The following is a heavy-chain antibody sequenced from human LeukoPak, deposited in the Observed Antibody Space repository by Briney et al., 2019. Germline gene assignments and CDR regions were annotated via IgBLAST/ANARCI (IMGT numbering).Heavy chain of an antibody. CDR1: GYTFTGYY. J-gene: IGHJ5*02. CDR2: INPNSGGT. CDR3: ARDPNHYDSSGYLQYNWFDP. V-gene: IGHV1-2*02. Sequence: GASVKVSCKASGYTFTGYYMHWVRQAPGQGLEWMGWINPNSGGTNYAQKFQGRVTMTRDTSISTAYMELSRLRSDDTAVYYCARDPNHYDSSGYLQYNWFDPWGQGTLVTVSS. D-gene: IGHD3-22*01.